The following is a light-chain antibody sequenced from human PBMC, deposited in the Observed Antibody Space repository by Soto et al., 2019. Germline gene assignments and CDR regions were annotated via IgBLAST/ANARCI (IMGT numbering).Light chain of an antibody. CDR2: LNNDGTY. CDR1: SGHSNYA. J-gene: IGLJ2*01. Sequence: QLVLTQSPSASASLGASVKLTCTLNSGHSNYAIAWHQHQPDKGPRFLMKLNNDGTYTKGDGIPDRFSGSSSGAERYLTISGLQSEDEADYYCQTWGTDMAFGGGTKLTVL. CDR3: QTWGTDMA. V-gene: IGLV4-69*01.